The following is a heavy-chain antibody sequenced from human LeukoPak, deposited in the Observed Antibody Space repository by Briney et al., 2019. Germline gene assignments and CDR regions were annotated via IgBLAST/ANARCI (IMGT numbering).Heavy chain of an antibody. V-gene: IGHV3-11*01. Sequence: GRSLRPSCAASGFTFSASYMSWISQAPGNGLEWVSYNSSSGSTIYYADSVKGRFTISRDNAKNSLYLQMNSLRAEDTAVYYGARDRYGDFKADYWGQGTLVTVSS. D-gene: IGHD4-17*01. CDR2: NSSSGSTI. J-gene: IGHJ4*02. CDR1: GFTFSASY. CDR3: ARDRYGDFKADY.